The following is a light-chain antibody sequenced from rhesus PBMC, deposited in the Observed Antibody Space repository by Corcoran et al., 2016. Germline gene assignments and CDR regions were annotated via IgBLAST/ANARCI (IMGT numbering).Light chain of an antibody. Sequence: DIQMTQSPSSLSASVGDRVTITCRTSENVNNYLNWYQQKPGKAPKILLYQASTLESGVPSRFSGSGSGTDYTFTISSLQSEDVATYYCQHNYETPLTFGGGTKVEIK. V-gene: IGKV1-74*01. CDR3: QHNYETPLT. CDR2: QAS. CDR1: ENVNNY. J-gene: IGKJ4*01.